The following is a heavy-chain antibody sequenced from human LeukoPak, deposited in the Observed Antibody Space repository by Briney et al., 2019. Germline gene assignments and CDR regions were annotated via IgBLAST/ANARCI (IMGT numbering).Heavy chain of an antibody. V-gene: IGHV1-18*04. Sequence: ASVKVSCKASGYKFTTYGIDWVRQAPGQGLEWMGWISAHTGTTNYAQKFQGRVTMTIDISTSTAFMELRSLRSDDTAVYYCARVRTVRSGLDYWGQGTLVTVSS. CDR1: GYKFTTYG. J-gene: IGHJ4*02. CDR2: ISAHTGTT. D-gene: IGHD4-17*01. CDR3: ARVRTVRSGLDY.